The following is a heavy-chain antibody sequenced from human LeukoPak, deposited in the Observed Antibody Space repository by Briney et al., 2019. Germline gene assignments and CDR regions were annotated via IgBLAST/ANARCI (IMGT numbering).Heavy chain of an antibody. CDR2: NIPIFATA. D-gene: IGHD5-24*01. V-gene: IGHV1-69*13. J-gene: IGHJ4*02. CDR3: ARGSVGGWLQEGDY. CDR1: GGTFSSYA. Sequence: VASVKVSCKASGGTFSSYAIRWVRQAPGEGVEGMGGNIPIFATANSAQNFRGIVTITSDHSTSTAYMDLSSLRSEDTAVYYCARGSVGGWLQEGDYWGQGTLVTVSS.